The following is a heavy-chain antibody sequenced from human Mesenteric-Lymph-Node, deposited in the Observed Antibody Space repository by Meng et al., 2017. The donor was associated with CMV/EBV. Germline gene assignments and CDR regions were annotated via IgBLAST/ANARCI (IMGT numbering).Heavy chain of an antibody. CDR3: ARKFESAGTFDY. Sequence: AGAGGSIRVRNWWSWVRQSPGKGLEWIGEIYRSGITNYNPSLKSRVTISLDKSKNQFSLNLNSVTAADTAVYFCARKFESAGTFDYWGQGTLVTVSS. J-gene: IGHJ4*02. CDR2: IYRSGIT. CDR1: GGSIRVRNW. V-gene: IGHV4-4*01. D-gene: IGHD6-13*01.